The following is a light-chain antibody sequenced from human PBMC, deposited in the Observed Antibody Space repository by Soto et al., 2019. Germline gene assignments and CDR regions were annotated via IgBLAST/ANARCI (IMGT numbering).Light chain of an antibody. CDR3: SSYTRRSTYV. V-gene: IGLV2-14*01. CDR1: SSDVGGYNY. J-gene: IGLJ1*01. CDR2: EVS. Sequence: QSVLTQPASVSGSPGQSITISCTGTSSDVGGYNYVSWYQQHPGKAPKLMIYEVSNRPSGVPNRFSGSKSGNTASLTISGLQAEDEADYYCSSYTRRSTYVSGTGTKLTVL.